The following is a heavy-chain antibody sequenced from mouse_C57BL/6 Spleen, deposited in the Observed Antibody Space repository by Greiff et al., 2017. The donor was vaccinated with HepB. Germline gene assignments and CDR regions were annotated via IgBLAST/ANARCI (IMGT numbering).Heavy chain of an antibody. V-gene: IGHV1-22*01. CDR1: GYTFTDYN. Sequence: VQLQRSGPELVKPGASVKMSCKASGYTFTDYNMHWVKQSHGKSLEWIGYINPNNGGTSYNQKFKGKATLTVNKSSSTAYMALRSLTSEDSAVYYCARSRSGFDFDYWGQGTTLTVSS. CDR3: ARSRSGFDFDY. CDR2: INPNNGGT. D-gene: IGHD3-2*02. J-gene: IGHJ2*01.